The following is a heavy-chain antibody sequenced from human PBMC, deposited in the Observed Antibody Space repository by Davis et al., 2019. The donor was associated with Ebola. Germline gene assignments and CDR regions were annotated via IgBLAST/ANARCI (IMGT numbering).Heavy chain of an antibody. CDR1: EFTFSNHS. J-gene: IGHJ6*02. V-gene: IGHV3-23*01. Sequence: PGGSLRLSCAASEFTFSNHSMNWVRQAPGKGLEWVSGISGSGTGTYYADSVKGRFTFSRDTSMNTLYLQMNSLRAEDTAVYYCAKGSLYGSRSITAGMDVWGQGTTVTVSS. CDR2: ISGSGTGT. CDR3: AKGSLYGSRSITAGMDV. D-gene: IGHD4-17*01.